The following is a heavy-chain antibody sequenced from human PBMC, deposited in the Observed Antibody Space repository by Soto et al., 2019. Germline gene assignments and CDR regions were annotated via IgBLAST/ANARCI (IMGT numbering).Heavy chain of an antibody. CDR1: GGSISYYY. CDR2: IYYSGSN. J-gene: IGHJ2*01. CDR3: ERVRERWFAYCYFDL. V-gene: IGHV4-59*01. D-gene: IGHD1-26*01. Sequence: PSETLSLTCTVPGGSISYYYWSWIRQPPGKGLEYIGYIYYSGSNNYNPSLKSRVTMSVDTSKNQFSLRLSSVTAADTAVYYCERVRERWFAYCYFDLWGRGTLVTVSS.